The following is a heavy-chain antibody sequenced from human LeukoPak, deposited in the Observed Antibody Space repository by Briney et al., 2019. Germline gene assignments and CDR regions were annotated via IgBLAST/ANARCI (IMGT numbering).Heavy chain of an antibody. V-gene: IGHV4-39*07. J-gene: IGHJ4*02. CDR1: GGSISSSSYY. Sequence: SETLSLTCTVSGGSISSSSYYWGWIRQPPGKGLEWIGSIYYSGSTYYNPSLKSRVTISVDTSKNQFSLKLNSVTAADTAVYYCASLAVAGTGSEDYWGQGTLVTVSS. D-gene: IGHD6-19*01. CDR3: ASLAVAGTGSEDY. CDR2: IYYSGST.